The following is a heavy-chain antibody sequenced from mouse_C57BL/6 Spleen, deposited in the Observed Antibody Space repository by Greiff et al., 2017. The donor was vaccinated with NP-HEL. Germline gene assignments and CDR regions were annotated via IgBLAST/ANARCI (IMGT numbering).Heavy chain of an antibody. V-gene: IGHV1-82*01. D-gene: IGHD1-1*01. CDR1: GYAFSSSW. J-gene: IGHJ2*01. Sequence: QVQLKESGPELVKPGASVKISCKASGYAFSSSWMNWVKQRPGKGLEWIGRIYPGDGDTNYNGKFKGKATLTADKSSSTAYMQLSSLTSEDSAVYFCADYYGSTGYWGQGTTLTVSS. CDR2: IYPGDGDT. CDR3: ADYYGSTGY.